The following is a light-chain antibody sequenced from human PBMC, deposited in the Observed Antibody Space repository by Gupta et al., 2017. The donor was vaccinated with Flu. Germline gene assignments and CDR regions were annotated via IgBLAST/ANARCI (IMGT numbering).Light chain of an antibody. Sequence: PATLSLSPGERATLSCRDSQSVSSSLAWFQQKPGQAPRLLIYDASNRATGIPARFSGSGSGTDFTLTISSLEPEDFAVYYCHQRSNWPLTFGGGTKVEIK. CDR2: DAS. CDR1: QSVSSS. J-gene: IGKJ4*01. CDR3: HQRSNWPLT. V-gene: IGKV3-11*01.